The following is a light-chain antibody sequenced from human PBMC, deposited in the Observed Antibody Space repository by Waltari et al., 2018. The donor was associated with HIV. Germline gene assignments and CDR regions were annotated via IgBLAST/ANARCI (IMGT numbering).Light chain of an antibody. Sequence: DIVMTQSPLSLPVTPGEPATISCRSSQSLLHRNGYTYLDWYVQKPGQSPQLLIYVASNRSCGVPDRFSGSGSGTDFKLKISRVEAEDIGVYYRMQCLQTPSFGQGTKVEI. V-gene: IGKV2-28*01. CDR1: QSLLHRNGYTY. CDR3: MQCLQTPS. CDR2: VAS. J-gene: IGKJ1*01.